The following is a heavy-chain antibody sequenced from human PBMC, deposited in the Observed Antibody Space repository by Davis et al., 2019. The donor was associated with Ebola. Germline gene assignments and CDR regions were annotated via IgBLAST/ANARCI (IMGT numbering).Heavy chain of an antibody. D-gene: IGHD3-22*01. J-gene: IGHJ3*02. CDR1: GYSFTSYW. Sequence: GESLKISCKGSGYSFTSYWIGWVRQMPGKGLEWMGRIDPSDSYTNYSPSFQGHVTISADKSISTAYLQWSSLKASDTAMYYCARLGYYYDSSGYYSPSAFDIWGQGTMVTVSS. CDR3: ARLGYYYDSSGYYSPSAFDI. V-gene: IGHV5-10-1*01. CDR2: IDPSDSYT.